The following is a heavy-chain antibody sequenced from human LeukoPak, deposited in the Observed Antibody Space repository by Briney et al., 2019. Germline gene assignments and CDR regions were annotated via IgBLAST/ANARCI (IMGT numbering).Heavy chain of an antibody. J-gene: IGHJ4*02. D-gene: IGHD6-19*01. CDR2: ISGSGGST. Sequence: GGSLRLSCAASGFTFSSYAMSWVRQAPGKGLEWVSAISGSGGSTYYADSVKGRFTISRDNSRNTVFLQMHSLRAEDTALYYCAKTTAGYSSGRYPGWPVDYWGQGTLVTVSS. CDR1: GFTFSSYA. V-gene: IGHV3-23*01. CDR3: AKTTAGYSSGRYPGWPVDY.